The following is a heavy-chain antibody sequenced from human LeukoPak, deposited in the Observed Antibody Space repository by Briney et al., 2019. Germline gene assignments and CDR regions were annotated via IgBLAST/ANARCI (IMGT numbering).Heavy chain of an antibody. Sequence: SETLSLTCVVYGGSFSGYFWSWIRQPPGKGLEWIGEITPSGSTNYSPSLKSRVSISIDTPKKKLSLRLTSVTAADSAVYYCASSFYYDSRDYWGQGTLVTVSS. CDR1: GGSFSGYF. J-gene: IGHJ4*02. V-gene: IGHV4-34*01. CDR2: ITPSGST. D-gene: IGHD3-22*01. CDR3: ASSFYYDSRDY.